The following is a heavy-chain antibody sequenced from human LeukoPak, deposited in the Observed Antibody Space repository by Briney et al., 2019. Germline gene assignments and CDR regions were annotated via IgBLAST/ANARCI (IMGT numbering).Heavy chain of an antibody. D-gene: IGHD2-2*01. CDR2: INPNSGGT. V-gene: IGHV1-2*02. CDR1: GYTFTGYY. CDR3: ARDGVPAADNFDY. J-gene: IGHJ4*02. Sequence: PQASVKVSCKASGYTFTGYYMHWVRQAPGQGLEWMGWINPNSGGTNYAQKFQGRVTMTRDTSISTAYMELSRLRSDDTAVYYCARDGVPAADNFDYWGQGTLVTVSS.